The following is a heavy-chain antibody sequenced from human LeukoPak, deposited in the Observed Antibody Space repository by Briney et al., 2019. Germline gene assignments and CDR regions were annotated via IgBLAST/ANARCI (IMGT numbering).Heavy chain of an antibody. V-gene: IGHV3-23*01. Sequence: GGSLRLSCAASGFTFSSYAMSWVRQAPGQGLEWVSAISGSGGSTYYADSVKGRFTISRDNSKNTLYLQMNSLRAEDTAVYYCAKDRAFLGVVLTGCFDYWGQGNLVTVSS. D-gene: IGHD2-21*02. J-gene: IGHJ4*02. CDR2: ISGSGGST. CDR3: AKDRAFLGVVLTGCFDY. CDR1: GFTFSSYA.